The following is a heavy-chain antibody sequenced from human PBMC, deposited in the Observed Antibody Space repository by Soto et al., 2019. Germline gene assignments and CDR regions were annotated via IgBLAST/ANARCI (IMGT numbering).Heavy chain of an antibody. J-gene: IGHJ4*02. CDR3: ARVMYYYDSSGYPY. V-gene: IGHV3-21*01. D-gene: IGHD3-22*01. CDR2: ISSRSSYI. Sequence: EVQLVESGGGLVKPGGSLRLSCAASGFTFSSYSMNWVRQAPGKGLEWVSSISSRSSYIYYADSVKGRFTISRDNAKDSLYLQMNRLRAEDTAVYYCARVMYYYDSSGYPYWGQGTLVTVSS. CDR1: GFTFSSYS.